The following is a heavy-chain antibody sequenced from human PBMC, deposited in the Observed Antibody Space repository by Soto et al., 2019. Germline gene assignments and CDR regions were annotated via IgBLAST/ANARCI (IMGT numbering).Heavy chain of an antibody. D-gene: IGHD2-2*01. CDR1: GGSISSGDYY. V-gene: IGHV4-30-4*01. CDR2: IYYSGST. J-gene: IGHJ6*02. CDR3: ARAGTPAMPHNYYYYGMDV. Sequence: SETLSLTCTVSGGSISSGDYYCSWIRQPPGKGLEWIGYIYYSGSTYYNPSLKSRVTISVDTSKNQFSLKLSSVTAADTAVYYCARAGTPAMPHNYYYYGMDVWGQGTTVTVSS.